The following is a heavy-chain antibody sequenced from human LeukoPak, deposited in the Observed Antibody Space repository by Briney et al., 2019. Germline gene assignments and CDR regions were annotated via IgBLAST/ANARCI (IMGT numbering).Heavy chain of an antibody. CDR2: ISYDGSNK. CDR3: ARATHSGLDHYDFWSGSCDY. J-gene: IGHJ4*02. V-gene: IGHV3-30-3*01. CDR1: GFTFSSYA. Sequence: GRSLRLSCAASGFTFSSYAMHWVRQAPGKGLEWVAVISYDGSNKYYADSVKGRFTISRDNSKNTLYLQMNSLRAEDTAVYYCARATHSGLDHYDFWSGSCDYWGQGTLVTVSS. D-gene: IGHD3-3*01.